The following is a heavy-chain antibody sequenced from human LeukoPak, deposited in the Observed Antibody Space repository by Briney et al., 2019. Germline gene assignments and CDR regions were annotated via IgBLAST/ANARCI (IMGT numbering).Heavy chain of an antibody. CDR2: ISDRGGTP. Sequence: PGGSLRLSCAASGFTFTIYAMNWVRQAPGKGLEWVSGISDRGGTPYYAESVKGRFTISRDNSKNTLYLQLNSLRVEDMAVYYCAKDRVARDYDSSAFDYWGQGTLVTVSS. CDR1: GFTFTIYA. D-gene: IGHD3-22*01. J-gene: IGHJ4*02. V-gene: IGHV3-23*01. CDR3: AKDRVARDYDSSAFDY.